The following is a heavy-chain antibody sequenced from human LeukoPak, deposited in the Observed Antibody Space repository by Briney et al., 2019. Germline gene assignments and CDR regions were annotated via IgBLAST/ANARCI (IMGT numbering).Heavy chain of an antibody. V-gene: IGHV4-59*08. Sequence: PSETLSLTCTVSGGSISNYYWNWIRQPPGRGLEWIGYINYSGSTNCNPSPKSRVTISVDTSKNQFSLKVTSVTAADTAVYYCARLNGGYWGQGTLVTVSS. J-gene: IGHJ4*02. CDR1: GGSISNYY. CDR3: ARLNGGY. D-gene: IGHD1-1*01. CDR2: INYSGST.